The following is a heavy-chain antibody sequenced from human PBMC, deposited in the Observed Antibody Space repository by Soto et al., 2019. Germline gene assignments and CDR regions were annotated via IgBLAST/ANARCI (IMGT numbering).Heavy chain of an antibody. Sequence: EVQLVESGGGLVQPGGSLRLSCAASGFTFSDHYMDWVRQAPGKGLEWVGRIRNKANRYTTEYAASVKGRFTISRDDSENSLYLQMNSLKTEDTAVYYCARGPPSRVTTGYDYGMDVWGQGTTVTVSS. CDR2: IRNKANRYTT. CDR3: ARGPPSRVTTGYDYGMDV. J-gene: IGHJ6*02. CDR1: GFTFSDHY. D-gene: IGHD4-17*01. V-gene: IGHV3-72*01.